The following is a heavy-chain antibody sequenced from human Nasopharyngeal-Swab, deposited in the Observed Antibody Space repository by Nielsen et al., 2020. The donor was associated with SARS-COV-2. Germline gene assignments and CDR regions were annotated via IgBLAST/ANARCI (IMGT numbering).Heavy chain of an antibody. CDR2: ISSSDSTI. CDR1: GFTFSDYY. Sequence: GESLKISCAASGFTFSDYYMSWIRQAPGKGLEWVSYISSSDSTIYYADSVKGRFTISRDNAKNSLYLQMNSLRAEDTAVYYCANHLPGTYYFDYWGQGTLVTVSS. CDR3: ANHLPGTYYFDY. V-gene: IGHV3-11*01. J-gene: IGHJ4*02. D-gene: IGHD3-10*01.